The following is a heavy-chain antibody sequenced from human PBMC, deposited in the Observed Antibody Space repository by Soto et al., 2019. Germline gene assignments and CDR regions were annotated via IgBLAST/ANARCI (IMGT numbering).Heavy chain of an antibody. Sequence: ASVKVSCKPSGYSFSDYFIQWVLQAPGQGLEWVAWINPKTAATNYAKKFQGRVSVTWDTSSTTAYMELTSLRPDDTAVYYCARIKWGLNYYNGMDVWGQGTTVTVSS. CDR2: INPKTAAT. V-gene: IGHV1-2*02. CDR3: ARIKWGLNYYNGMDV. J-gene: IGHJ6*02. CDR1: GYSFSDYF. D-gene: IGHD1-26*01.